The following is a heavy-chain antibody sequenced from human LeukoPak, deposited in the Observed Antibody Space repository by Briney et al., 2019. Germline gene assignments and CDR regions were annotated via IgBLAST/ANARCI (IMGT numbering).Heavy chain of an antibody. CDR2: IKPDGTTK. Sequence: GGSLRLSCAASGFPFSSYSMTWVRQAPGKGLEWVANIKPDGTTKFYVDSVKGRLTISRDNSMNTMYLQMNSLRDEDTALYYCARGSGYSYGYGIDNWGQGTLVTVSS. CDR3: ARGSGYSYGYGIDN. V-gene: IGHV3-7*01. D-gene: IGHD5-18*01. J-gene: IGHJ4*02. CDR1: GFPFSSYS.